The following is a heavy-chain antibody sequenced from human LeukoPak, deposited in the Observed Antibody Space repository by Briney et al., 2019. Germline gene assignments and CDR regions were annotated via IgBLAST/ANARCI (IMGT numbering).Heavy chain of an antibody. V-gene: IGHV3-53*01. CDR1: GFTFGEYA. D-gene: IGHD6-25*01. CDR2: IYGGGST. J-gene: IGHJ4*02. Sequence: GGSLRLSCTTSGFTFGEYAMSWVRQAPGKGLEWVSVIYGGGSTYYADSVRGRFTISRDNSKNTLYLQMNSLRAEDTALYFCARGYSSGWPDFWGQGTLVTVSS. CDR3: ARGYSSGWPDF.